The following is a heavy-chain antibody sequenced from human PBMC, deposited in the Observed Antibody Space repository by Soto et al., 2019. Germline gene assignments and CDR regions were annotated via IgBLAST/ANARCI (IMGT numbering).Heavy chain of an antibody. D-gene: IGHD3-22*01. J-gene: IGHJ3*02. V-gene: IGHV1-69*06. CDR1: GGTFSSYA. CDR2: IIPIFGTA. CDR3: AKANYYYDSSAVDAFDI. Sequence: QVQLVQSGAEVKKPGSSVKVSCKASGGTFSSYAISWVRQAPGQGLEWMGGIIPIFGTANYAQKFQGRVTITANKATSTAYMRRTRLKFEETTVYYYAKANYYYDSSAVDAFDIWGQGKMVTVS.